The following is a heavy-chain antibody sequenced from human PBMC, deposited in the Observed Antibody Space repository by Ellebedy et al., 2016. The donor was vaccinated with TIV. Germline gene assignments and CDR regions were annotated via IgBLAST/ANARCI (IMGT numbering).Heavy chain of an antibody. J-gene: IGHJ4*02. CDR3: ARDLRGSLKGGY. V-gene: IGHV1-18*04. CDR1: GYSFSIFG. CDR2: ISIYNGNT. D-gene: IGHD2-8*01. Sequence: AASVKVSCKASGYSFSIFGFSWVRQAPGQGLEWMGWISIYNGNTKYSQKFQGRGNMTTDTSKTTVYMELRSLRSDDTAVYYCARDLRGSLKGGYWGQGTLVTVSS.